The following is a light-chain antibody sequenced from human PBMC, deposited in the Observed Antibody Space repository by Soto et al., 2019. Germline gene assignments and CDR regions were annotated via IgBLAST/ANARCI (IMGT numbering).Light chain of an antibody. Sequence: EIVMTQSPLSLPVTPGEPASISCRSSQSLLHSNGYNFLNWYLQKPRQSPPLLIFLGSNRASGVPGRFSGSGAGTDFTLKISRVEAEDVGGYYCMQALQTWTFGQGTKVEIK. CDR2: LGS. CDR1: QSLLHSNGYNF. CDR3: MQALQTWT. J-gene: IGKJ1*01. V-gene: IGKV2-28*01.